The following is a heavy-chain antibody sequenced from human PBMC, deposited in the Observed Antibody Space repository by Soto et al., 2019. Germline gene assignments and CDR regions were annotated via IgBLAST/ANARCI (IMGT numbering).Heavy chain of an antibody. V-gene: IGHV3-30-3*01. CDR3: AREAGITMVRGVHYYYYGMDV. Sequence: QVQLVESGGGVVQPGRSLRLSCAASGFTFSSYAMHWVRQAPGKGLEWVAVISYDGSNKYYADSVKGRFTISRDNSKNTLYLQMNSLRAEDTAVYYCAREAGITMVRGVHYYYYGMDVRGQGTTVTVSS. J-gene: IGHJ6*02. CDR2: ISYDGSNK. CDR1: GFTFSSYA. D-gene: IGHD3-10*01.